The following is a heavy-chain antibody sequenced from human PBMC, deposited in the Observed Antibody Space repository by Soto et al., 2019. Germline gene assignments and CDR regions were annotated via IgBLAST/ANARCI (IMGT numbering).Heavy chain of an antibody. CDR3: AKAIYGDYAPFDF. D-gene: IGHD4-17*01. V-gene: IGHV3-30*18. CDR1: GFTFSSYG. Sequence: QVQLAESGGGVVQPGRSLRLTCAASGFTFSSYGMHWVRRAPGKGLEWVAVISYDESEKHYADSVKGRLTISRDNSKNTLYLQMNSLRTEDTAIYYCAKAIYGDYAPFDFWGQGTLVTVSS. J-gene: IGHJ4*02. CDR2: ISYDESEK.